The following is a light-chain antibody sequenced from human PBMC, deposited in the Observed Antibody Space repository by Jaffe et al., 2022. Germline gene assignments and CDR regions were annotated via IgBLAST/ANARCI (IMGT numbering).Light chain of an antibody. Sequence: EIVLTQSPGTLSLSPGERATLFCRASQTVFGRNLAWYQQKPGQAPRLFISGASSRATGIPDRFSGSGSGTDFTLTISRLEPEDFAVYYCQQYGSSSAITFGPGTKVEIK. CDR3: QQYGSSSAIT. J-gene: IGKJ3*01. CDR1: QTVFGRN. V-gene: IGKV3-20*01. CDR2: GAS.